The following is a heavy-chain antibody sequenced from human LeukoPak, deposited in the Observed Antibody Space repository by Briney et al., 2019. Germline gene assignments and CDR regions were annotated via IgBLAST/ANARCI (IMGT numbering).Heavy chain of an antibody. D-gene: IGHD3-22*01. CDR1: GGSISSYY. CDR3: ARAGGYSSGYAY. V-gene: IGHV4-59*01. J-gene: IGHJ4*02. Sequence: SETLSLTCTVSGGSISSYYWSWIRQPPGKGLEWIGYIYYSGSTNYNPSLKSRVTISVDTSKNQFSLKLSSVTAADTAVYYCARAGGYSSGYAYWGQGTLVTVSS. CDR2: IYYSGST.